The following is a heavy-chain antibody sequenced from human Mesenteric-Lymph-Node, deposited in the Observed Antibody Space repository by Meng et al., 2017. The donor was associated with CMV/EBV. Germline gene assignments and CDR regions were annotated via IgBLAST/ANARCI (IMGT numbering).Heavy chain of an antibody. CDR1: GFTFRSYW. D-gene: IGHD3-16*01. CDR2: IKQDGSDK. J-gene: IGHJ4*02. Sequence: AVSGFTFRSYWMGWVRQAPGRGLEWVANIKQDGSDKHYLDSVKGRFTISRDNAKRSLYLQMNSLRAEDTAVYFCARAPDYERYYFDSWGQGTLVTVSS. V-gene: IGHV3-7*01. CDR3: ARAPDYERYYFDS.